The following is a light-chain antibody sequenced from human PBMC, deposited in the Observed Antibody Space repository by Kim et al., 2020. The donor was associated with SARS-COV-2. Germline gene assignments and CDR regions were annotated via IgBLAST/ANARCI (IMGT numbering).Light chain of an antibody. CDR2: EVS. CDR1: SSDVGASEF. CDR3: NAQGGSNHVP. Sequence: QSALTQPPSASGSPGQSVTISCTGTSSDVGASEFVSWYQQHPGKAPKLMVYEVSKRPSGVPDRFSGSKSGSTASLTVSGLQAEDEADYYCNAQGGSNHVPFGAGSRL. V-gene: IGLV2-8*01. J-gene: IGLJ3*02.